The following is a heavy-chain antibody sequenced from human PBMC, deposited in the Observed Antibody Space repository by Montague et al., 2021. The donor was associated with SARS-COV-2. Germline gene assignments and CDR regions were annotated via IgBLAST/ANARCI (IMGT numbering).Heavy chain of an antibody. Sequence: TLSLTCTVSGASISTGIYYWSWIRQPAGKGLEWIGRNRTTGHTDYNSSLESGVFMAVDTNTNQFSLSLTSVTAADTAVYFCARFGSGTLEFDLWGQGTLVTVSS. D-gene: IGHD1-26*01. V-gene: IGHV4-61*02. CDR1: GASISTGIYY. CDR2: NRTTGHT. CDR3: ARFGSGTLEFDL. J-gene: IGHJ4*02.